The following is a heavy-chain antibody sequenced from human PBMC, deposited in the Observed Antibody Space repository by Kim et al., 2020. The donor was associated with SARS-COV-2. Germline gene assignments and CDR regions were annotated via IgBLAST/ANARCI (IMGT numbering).Heavy chain of an antibody. D-gene: IGHD3-16*01. V-gene: IGHV3-30*01. J-gene: IGHJ1*01. CDR2: GYNQ. CDR3: ARRSDYLPY. Sequence: GYNQYYSDSVKSRFTVSRDDSKSTLYLQMTSLRPKDTAVYYCARRSDYLPYWGQGTLVTVSS.